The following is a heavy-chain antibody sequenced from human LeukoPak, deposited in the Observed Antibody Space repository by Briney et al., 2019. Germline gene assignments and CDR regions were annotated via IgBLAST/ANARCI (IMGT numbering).Heavy chain of an antibody. J-gene: IGHJ4*02. CDR2: ISSSSSTI. CDR1: GFTFSSYS. D-gene: IGHD2-15*01. V-gene: IGHV3-48*01. CDR3: ATKVVAAIPGY. Sequence: GGSLRLSCAASGFTFSSYSMNWVRQAPGKGLEGVSYISSSSSTIYYADSVKGRFTISRDNAKNSLYLQMNSLRAEDTAVYYCATKVVAAIPGYWGQGTLVTVSS.